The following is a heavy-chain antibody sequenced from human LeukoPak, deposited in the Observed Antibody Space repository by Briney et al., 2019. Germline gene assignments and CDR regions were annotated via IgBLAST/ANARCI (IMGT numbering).Heavy chain of an antibody. Sequence: SVTVSCKASRCTFSSYAISWVGQAPGQGLEWMGGIIPIFGTANYAQKFQGRVTITTDESTSTAYMELSSLRSEDTAVYYCASDGSGSYYNGNLRSHYYYYMDVWGKGTTVTVSS. CDR1: RCTFSSYA. CDR2: IIPIFGTA. D-gene: IGHD3-10*01. CDR3: ASDGSGSYYNGNLRSHYYYYMDV. J-gene: IGHJ6*03. V-gene: IGHV1-69*05.